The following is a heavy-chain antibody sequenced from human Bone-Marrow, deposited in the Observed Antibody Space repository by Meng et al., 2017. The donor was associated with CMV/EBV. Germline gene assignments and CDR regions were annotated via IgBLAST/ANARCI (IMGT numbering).Heavy chain of an antibody. V-gene: IGHV3-23*01. CDR3: AREMYYYGSGSYFYGMDV. CDR2: ISGSGGST. CDR1: GFTFSSYA. Sequence: GGSLKISCAASGFTFSSYAMSWVRQAPGKGLEWVSAISGSGGSTYYADSVKGRFTISRDNSKNTLYLQMNSLRAEDTAVYYCAREMYYYGSGSYFYGMDVWGQGTTVTVSS. D-gene: IGHD3-10*01. J-gene: IGHJ6*02.